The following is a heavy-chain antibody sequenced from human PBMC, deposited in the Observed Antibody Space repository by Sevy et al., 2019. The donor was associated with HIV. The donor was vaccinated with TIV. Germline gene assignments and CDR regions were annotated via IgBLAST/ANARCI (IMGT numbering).Heavy chain of an antibody. CDR3: ARVSGWHLRYGMDV. J-gene: IGHJ6*02. Sequence: ASVKVSCKASGGIFRSNAISWVRQAPGQGLEWMGGIIAVFGTTHYAQKFQGRVTITADESRSTAYMELSSLKSEDTAVYYCARVSGWHLRYGMDVWGQGTTVTVSS. V-gene: IGHV1-69*13. CDR2: IIAVFGTT. D-gene: IGHD6-19*01. CDR1: GGIFRSNA.